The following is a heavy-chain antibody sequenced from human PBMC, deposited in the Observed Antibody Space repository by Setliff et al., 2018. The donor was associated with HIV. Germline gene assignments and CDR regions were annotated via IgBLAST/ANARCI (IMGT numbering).Heavy chain of an antibody. CDR2: VYYSGIT. CDR3: VRHVWSDDFLVPGWFDS. Sequence: SETLSLTCTVSGGSIIDSRYFWGWIRQPPGKGLEWIGSVYYSGITYYSSSLKSRVTGSVDTSRIQFSLKLTSVTAADTAVYKCVRHVWSDDFLVPGWFDSWSQGTLVTVS. D-gene: IGHD3-3*01. CDR1: GGSIIDSRYF. J-gene: IGHJ5*01. V-gene: IGHV4-39*01.